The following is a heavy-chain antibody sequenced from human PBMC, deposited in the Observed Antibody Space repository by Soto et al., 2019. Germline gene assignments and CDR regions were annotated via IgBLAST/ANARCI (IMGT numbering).Heavy chain of an antibody. V-gene: IGHV1-8*01. CDR1: GYTFTSYD. CDR2: MNPNSGNT. CDR3: ARGSQYDILTGYYHFDY. J-gene: IGHJ4*02. D-gene: IGHD3-9*01. Sequence: QVQLVQSGAEVKKPGASVKVSCKASGYTFTSYDINWVRQATGQGLEWMGWMNPNSGNTGYAQKFQGRVTMTRNTSIRTAYMELSSLRSEDTAVYYCARGSQYDILTGYYHFDYWGQGTLVTVSS.